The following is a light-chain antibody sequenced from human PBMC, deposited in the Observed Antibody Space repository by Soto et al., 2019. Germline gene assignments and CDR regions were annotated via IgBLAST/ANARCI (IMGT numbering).Light chain of an antibody. V-gene: IGKV1-5*01. CDR2: NAS. CDR3: QEYNRFSPWT. CDR1: QSISYY. Sequence: DIQMTQSPSTLSASVGDRVTITCRASQSISYYLAWYQKKPGKAPKVLIWNASTLQRGVPSRFSGSGSGTEFTLTISSLLPDDFATYYCQEYNRFSPWTFGQGTKVDIK. J-gene: IGKJ1*01.